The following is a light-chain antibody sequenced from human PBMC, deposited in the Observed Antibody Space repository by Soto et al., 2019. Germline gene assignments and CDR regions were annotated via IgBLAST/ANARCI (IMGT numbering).Light chain of an antibody. CDR2: ATS. CDR3: PQANNYPYT. CDR1: QGIRND. J-gene: IGKJ2*01. V-gene: IGKV1-6*01. Sequence: AIQMTQSPSSLSASVGDRVTITCRASQGIRNDLGWYQQKPGKAPKLLIYATSSLQSGVPSRFSGSGSGTDFTLTISSLQPEDFATYYRPQANNYPYTSGQRTKVNIK.